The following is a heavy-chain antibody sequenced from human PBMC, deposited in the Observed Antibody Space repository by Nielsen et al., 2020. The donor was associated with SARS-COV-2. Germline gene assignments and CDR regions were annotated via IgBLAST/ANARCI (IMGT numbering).Heavy chain of an antibody. CDR3: AKDPYYDFWSGYYLDY. CDR2: ISGSGGST. CDR1: GFTFSSYA. V-gene: IGHV3-23*01. J-gene: IGHJ4*02. Sequence: LSLTCAASGFTFSSYAMSWVRQAPGKGLEWVSAISGSGGSTYYADSVKGRFTISRDNSKNTLYLQMNSLRAEDTAVYYCAKDPYYDFWSGYYLDYWGQGTLVTVSS. D-gene: IGHD3-3*01.